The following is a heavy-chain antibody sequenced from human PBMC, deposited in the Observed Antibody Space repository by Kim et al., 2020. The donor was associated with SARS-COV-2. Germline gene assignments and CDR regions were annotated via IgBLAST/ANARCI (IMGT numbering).Heavy chain of an antibody. CDR3: ALLWDMENY. CDR1: GFTFSSYA. CDR2: ISYDGSNK. V-gene: IGHV3-30-3*01. Sequence: GGSLRLSCAASGFTFSSYAMHWVRQAPGKGLEWVAVISYDGSNKYYADSVKGRFTISRDNSKNTLYLQMNSLRAEDTAVYYCALLWDMENYWGQGTLVTVSS. J-gene: IGHJ4*02. D-gene: IGHD2-15*01.